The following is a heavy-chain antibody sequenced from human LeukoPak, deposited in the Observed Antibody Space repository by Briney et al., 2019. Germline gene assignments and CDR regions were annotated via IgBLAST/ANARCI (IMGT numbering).Heavy chain of an antibody. J-gene: IGHJ4*02. Sequence: TLSLTCTVSGGSISSGGYYWGWIRQHPGKGLEWIGYIYYSGSTYYNPSLKSRVTISVDTSKNQFSLKLSSVTAADTAVYYCARVQAVSSQHDYWGQGTLVTVSP. CDR2: IYYSGST. D-gene: IGHD2-2*01. CDR1: GGSISSGGYY. CDR3: ARVQAVSSQHDY. V-gene: IGHV4-31*03.